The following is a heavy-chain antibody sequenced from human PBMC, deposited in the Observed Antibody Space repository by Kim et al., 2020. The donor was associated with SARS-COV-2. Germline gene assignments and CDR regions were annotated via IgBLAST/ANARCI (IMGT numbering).Heavy chain of an antibody. J-gene: IGHJ6*04. D-gene: IGHD5-18*01. CDR2: VNHSGDT. CDR3: AGTSGRGYIFG. Sequence: SQTLSLTCGVYGGSFSAYYWSWIRQSPEKGLEWIGEVNHSGDTSYNPSLKSRVTISADTSKRQFSLKLNSVTAADMAVYFCAGTSGRGYIFGRGEGTTVTVSS. CDR1: GGSFSAYY. V-gene: IGHV4-34*01.